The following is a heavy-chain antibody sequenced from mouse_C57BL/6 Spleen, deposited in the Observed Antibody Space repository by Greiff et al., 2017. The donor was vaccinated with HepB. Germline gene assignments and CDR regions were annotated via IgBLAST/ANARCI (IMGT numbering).Heavy chain of an antibody. V-gene: IGHV1-66*01. CDR3: ARFDGDCLYYYAMGY. CDR1: GYSFTSYY. D-gene: IGHD2-13*01. Sequence: VQLQQSGPELVKPGASVKISCKASGYSFTSYYIHWVKQRPGQGLEWIGWIYPGSGNTKYNEKFKGKATLTADTSSSTAYMQLSILTSEYSAVYYSARFDGDCLYYYAMGYWGQGTSVTVSS. CDR2: IYPGSGNT. J-gene: IGHJ4*01.